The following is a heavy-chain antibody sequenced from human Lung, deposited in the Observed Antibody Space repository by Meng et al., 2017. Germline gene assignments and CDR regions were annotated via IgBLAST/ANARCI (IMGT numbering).Heavy chain of an antibody. CDR3: ARGLYGGNSENY. J-gene: IGHJ4*02. V-gene: IGHV1-8*01. Sequence: QVQLVQSGAEVKKPGASVKVSCKASGYTFSSYDISWVRQASGQGLEWMGWMNTNTGNTGYAQKFQGRVTMTRNTAISTAYMELSSLRSEDTAVYYCARGLYGGNSENYWGQGTLVTVSS. CDR1: GYTFSSYD. D-gene: IGHD4-23*01. CDR2: MNTNTGNT.